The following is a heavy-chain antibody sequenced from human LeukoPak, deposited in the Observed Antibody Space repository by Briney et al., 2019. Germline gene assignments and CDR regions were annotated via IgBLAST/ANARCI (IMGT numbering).Heavy chain of an antibody. D-gene: IGHD5-18*01. V-gene: IGHV1-69*05. Sequence: SVKVSCKASGGTFSSYAISWVRQAPGQGLEWMGGIIPIFGTANYAQKFQGRVTITTDESTSTAYMELSSLRSEDTAVYYCARDLTAMVTGALDIWGQGTMVTVSS. J-gene: IGHJ3*02. CDR1: GGTFSSYA. CDR3: ARDLTAMVTGALDI. CDR2: IIPIFGTA.